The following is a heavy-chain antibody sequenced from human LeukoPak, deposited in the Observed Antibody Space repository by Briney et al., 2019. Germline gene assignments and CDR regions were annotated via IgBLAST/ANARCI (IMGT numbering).Heavy chain of an antibody. Sequence: GGSLRLSCAASGFAVSSNYMSWVRQAPGKGPEWVSVIYSGGDTYYAGSVKGRFTISRDNSKNTLYLQMNSLRVEDTAVYYCAKDLLPKVTGSECDYWGLGSLVTVSS. V-gene: IGHV3-53*01. CDR1: GFAVSSNY. J-gene: IGHJ4*02. CDR2: IYSGGDT. D-gene: IGHD3-9*01. CDR3: AKDLLPKVTGSECDY.